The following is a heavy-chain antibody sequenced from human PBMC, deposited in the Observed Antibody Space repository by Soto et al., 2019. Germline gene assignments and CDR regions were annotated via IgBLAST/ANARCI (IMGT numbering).Heavy chain of an antibody. D-gene: IGHD5-18*01. Sequence: GGSLRLSCAASGFTFSSYGMHWVRQAPGKGLEWVAVISYDGSNKYYADSVKGRFTISRDNSKNTLYLQMNSLRAEDTAMYYCAKGVSVIQEWIIDGHWGQGTQVTVS. V-gene: IGHV3-30*18. J-gene: IGHJ4*02. CDR3: AKGVSVIQEWIIDGH. CDR2: ISYDGSNK. CDR1: GFTFSSYG.